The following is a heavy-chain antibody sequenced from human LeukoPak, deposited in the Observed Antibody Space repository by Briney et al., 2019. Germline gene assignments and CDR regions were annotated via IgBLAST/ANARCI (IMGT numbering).Heavy chain of an antibody. J-gene: IGHJ3*02. V-gene: IGHV3-7*01. CDR2: IKQDETEK. Sequence: GGSLRLSCAASGFTFSNYWMSWVRQAPGKGLEWVANIKQDETEKDYRDSVKGRLTISRDNVKNSLYLQTNSRRTEDTAVYYCAREGNRRAFDIWGQGTMVTASS. D-gene: IGHD1-14*01. CDR1: GFTFSNYW. CDR3: AREGNRRAFDI.